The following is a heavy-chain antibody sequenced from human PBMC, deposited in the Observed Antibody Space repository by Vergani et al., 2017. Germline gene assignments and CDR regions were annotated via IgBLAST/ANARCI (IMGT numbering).Heavy chain of an antibody. CDR1: GGSISSYY. Sequence: QVQLQESGPGLVKPSETLSLTCTVSGGSISSYYWSWIRPPPGKGLEWIGYIDYSGSTNYNPSLKSRVTISVDTSKNQFSLKLSSVTAADTGVYYCARESNWITGTTGWFDPWGQGTLVTVAS. D-gene: IGHD1-20*01. J-gene: IGHJ5*02. CDR2: IDYSGST. V-gene: IGHV4-59*01. CDR3: ARESNWITGTTGWFDP.